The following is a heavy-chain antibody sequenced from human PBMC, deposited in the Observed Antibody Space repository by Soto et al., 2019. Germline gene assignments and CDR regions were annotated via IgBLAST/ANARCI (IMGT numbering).Heavy chain of an antibody. J-gene: IGHJ5*02. CDR1: GGSISSGGYY. V-gene: IGHV4-31*03. CDR3: ARCSLVVIPVPGFDP. D-gene: IGHD2-15*01. Sequence: PSETLSLTCTVSGGSISSGGYYWSWIRQHPGRGLEWIGYIYYNGNTYYNPSHKSRVTVSVDTSKNQFSLNVRSVTAADTAVYYCARCSLVVIPVPGFDPWGQGTLVTVSS. CDR2: IYYNGNT.